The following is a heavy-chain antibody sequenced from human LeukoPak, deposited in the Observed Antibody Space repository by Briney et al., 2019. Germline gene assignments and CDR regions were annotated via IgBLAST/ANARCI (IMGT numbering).Heavy chain of an antibody. V-gene: IGHV3-23*01. CDR1: GFTFSTYA. CDR2: IGSNGVNT. J-gene: IGHJ3*02. Sequence: GGSLRLSCTASGFTFSTYAMGWTRQAPGKGLEWVSGIGSNGVNTYYADSAKGRFTISRDNSKNTVYLQMNSLRAEDTAVYYCAKVLTPYDYVWGSYRPGAFDIWGQGTMVTVSS. D-gene: IGHD3-16*02. CDR3: AKVLTPYDYVWGSYRPGAFDI.